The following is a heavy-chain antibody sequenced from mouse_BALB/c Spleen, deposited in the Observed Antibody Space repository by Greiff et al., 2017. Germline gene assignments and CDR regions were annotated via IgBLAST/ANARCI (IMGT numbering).Heavy chain of an antibody. CDR1: GFTFSSYT. J-gene: IGHJ3*01. D-gene: IGHD2-4*01. CDR3: TSIYYDYDGFAY. CDR2: ISSGGSYT. V-gene: IGHV5-6-4*01. Sequence: EVKLMESGGGLVKPGGSLKLSCAASGFTFSSYTMSWVRQTPEKRLEWVATISSGGSYTYYPDSVKGRFTISRDNAKNTLYLQMSSLKSEDTAMYYCTSIYYDYDGFAYWGQGTLVTVSA.